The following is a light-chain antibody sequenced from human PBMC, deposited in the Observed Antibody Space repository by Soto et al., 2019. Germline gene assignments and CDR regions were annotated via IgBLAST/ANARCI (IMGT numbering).Light chain of an antibody. V-gene: IGKV3-20*01. CDR3: QQSYNSPYT. CDR2: GAS. CDR1: QSVTSSF. Sequence: EVVLTQSPGTLSLSPGERATLSCRTSQSVTSSFLSWFQQKPGQPPRLLLYGASRRATGTPDRFSGSGSGTDFTLIISGLQPEDFATYYCQQSYNSPYTFGQGTKLEIK. J-gene: IGKJ2*01.